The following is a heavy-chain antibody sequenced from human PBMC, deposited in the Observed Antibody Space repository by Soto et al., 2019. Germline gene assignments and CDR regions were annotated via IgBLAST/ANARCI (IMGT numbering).Heavy chain of an antibody. CDR1: GFTFSNAW. J-gene: IGHJ4*02. V-gene: IGHV3-15*07. D-gene: IGHD5-18*01. Sequence: GGSLRLSCAASGFTFSNAWMNWVRQAPGKGLEWVGRIKSKTDGGTTDYAAPVNGRFTISRDDSKNTLYLQMNSLKTEDTAVYYCAKGRGKLWVFDYWGQGTLVTVSS. CDR3: AKGRGKLWVFDY. CDR2: IKSKTDGGTT.